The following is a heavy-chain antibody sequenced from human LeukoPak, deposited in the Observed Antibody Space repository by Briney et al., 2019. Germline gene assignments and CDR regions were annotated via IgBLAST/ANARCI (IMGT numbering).Heavy chain of an antibody. Sequence: PSETLSLTCALYSGSFSGYYWSWIRQPPGKGLEWIGEFKHSGSTNYNPSLKSRVTISVDTSKNQFSLKLSSASAADTAVYYCARGRYYDFWSGPGAFDIWGQGTMVTVSS. V-gene: IGHV4-34*01. D-gene: IGHD3-3*01. CDR2: FKHSGST. J-gene: IGHJ3*02. CDR3: ARGRYYDFWSGPGAFDI. CDR1: SGSFSGYY.